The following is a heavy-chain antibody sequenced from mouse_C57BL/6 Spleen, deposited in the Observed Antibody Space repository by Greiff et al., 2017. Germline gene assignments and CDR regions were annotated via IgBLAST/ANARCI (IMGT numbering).Heavy chain of an antibody. Sequence: EVQLVESGGGLVKPGGSLKLSCAASGFTFSDYGMHWVRQAPEKGLEWVAYISSGSSTIYYADTVKGRFTISRDNAKNTLFLQMTSLRSEDTAMYYCAFITTGYFDVWGTGTTVTVSS. CDR1: GFTFSDYG. V-gene: IGHV5-17*01. CDR3: AFITTGYFDV. D-gene: IGHD1-1*01. CDR2: ISSGSSTI. J-gene: IGHJ1*03.